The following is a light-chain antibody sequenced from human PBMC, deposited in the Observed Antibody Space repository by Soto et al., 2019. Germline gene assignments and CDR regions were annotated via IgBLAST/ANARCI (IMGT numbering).Light chain of an antibody. CDR3: KQSKSFPLT. J-gene: IGKJ4*01. Sequence: DIQMTQSPSSLSASVGDRVSITCRASQDIERWLAWYQQKPGEAPKVLIYAASSLKSGVPSRFSGSGSGTDFSLTISSLQPEDFATYYCKQSKSFPLTVGGGTKVDIK. V-gene: IGKV1-12*01. CDR1: QDIERW. CDR2: AAS.